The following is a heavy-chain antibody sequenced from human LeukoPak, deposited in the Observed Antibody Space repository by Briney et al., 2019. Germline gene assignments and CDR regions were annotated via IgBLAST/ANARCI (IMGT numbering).Heavy chain of an antibody. D-gene: IGHD2-21*01. CDR2: IYYSGST. Sequence: SETLSLTCTVSGGSISSSSYYWGWIRQPPGKGLEWIGSIYYSGSTYYNPSLKSRLTISVDTSKNQFSLKLSSVTAADTAVYYCARTWLSSDCYDPWGQGTLVTVSS. V-gene: IGHV4-39*01. CDR3: ARTWLSSDCYDP. CDR1: GGSISSSSYY. J-gene: IGHJ5*02.